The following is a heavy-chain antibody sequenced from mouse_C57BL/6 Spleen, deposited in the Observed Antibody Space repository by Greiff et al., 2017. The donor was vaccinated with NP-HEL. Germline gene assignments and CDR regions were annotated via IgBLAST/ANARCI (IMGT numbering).Heavy chain of an antibody. D-gene: IGHD3-2*02. J-gene: IGHJ4*01. V-gene: IGHV1-76*01. CDR2: IYPGSGNT. CDR3: GVDSSGYYAMDY. Sequence: QVQLKESGAELVRPGASVKLSCKASGYTFTDYYINWVKQRPGQGLEWIARIYPGSGNTYYNEKFKGKATLTAEKSSSTAYMQLSSLTSEDAAVYFCGVDSSGYYAMDYWGQGTSVTVSS. CDR1: GYTFTDYY.